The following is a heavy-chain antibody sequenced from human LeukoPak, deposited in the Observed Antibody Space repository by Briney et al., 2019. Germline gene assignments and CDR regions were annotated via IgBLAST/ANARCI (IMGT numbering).Heavy chain of an antibody. CDR2: IYYSGST. Sequence: SETMSLTCTVSGGSISSSSYYWGWIRQPPGKGLEWIGSIYYSGSTYYNPSRKSRFTISVDTSKNHFSLKLSYVTAADTAVYYCARYQPDYYDSSGYYYDYWGQGTLVTVSS. CDR1: GGSISSSSYY. D-gene: IGHD3-22*01. V-gene: IGHV4-39*02. J-gene: IGHJ4*02. CDR3: ARYQPDYYDSSGYYYDY.